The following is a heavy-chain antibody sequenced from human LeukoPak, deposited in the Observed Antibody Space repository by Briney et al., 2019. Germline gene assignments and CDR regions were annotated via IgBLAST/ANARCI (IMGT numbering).Heavy chain of an antibody. CDR2: IYHSGST. D-gene: IGHD6-19*01. CDR3: ARSGGWYDY. Sequence: NTSETLSLTCAVSGYSISSGYYWGWIRQPPGKGLEWIGSIYHSGSTYYNPSLKSRVTISVDTSKNQFSLKLSSVTAADTAVYYCARSGGWYDYWGQGTLVTVSS. V-gene: IGHV4-38-2*01. J-gene: IGHJ4*02. CDR1: GYSISSGYY.